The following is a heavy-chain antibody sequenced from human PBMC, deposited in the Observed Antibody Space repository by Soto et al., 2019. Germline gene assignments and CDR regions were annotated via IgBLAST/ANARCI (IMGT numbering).Heavy chain of an antibody. J-gene: IGHJ4*02. CDR2: ISSSGSTI. V-gene: IGHV3-11*01. CDR3: ARGSCSGRRCLVPYYFDY. D-gene: IGHD2-15*01. CDR1: GFTFDDYT. Sequence: GGSLRLSCAASGFTFDDYTMHWVRQAPGKGLEWVSHISSSGSTIYYADSVKGRFTISRDNAKNSLYLQMNSLRAEDTAVYYCARGSCSGRRCLVPYYFDYWGQGTLVTVSS.